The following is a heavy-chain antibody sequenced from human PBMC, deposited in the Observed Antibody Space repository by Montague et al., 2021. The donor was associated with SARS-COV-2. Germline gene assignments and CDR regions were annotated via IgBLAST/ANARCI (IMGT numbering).Heavy chain of an antibody. Sequence: SETLSLTCTVSGGSVSSYYWSWIRQPQGKGLEWIGYIYNSGNTNYNPSLKSRVTISVDTSKNKVSLKLSSVTAADTAVYYCARGESYSTSWYYFFDYWGQGTLVTVSS. V-gene: IGHV4-59*02. CDR3: ARGESYSTSWYYFFDY. CDR2: IYNSGNT. J-gene: IGHJ4*02. D-gene: IGHD6-13*01. CDR1: GGSVSSYY.